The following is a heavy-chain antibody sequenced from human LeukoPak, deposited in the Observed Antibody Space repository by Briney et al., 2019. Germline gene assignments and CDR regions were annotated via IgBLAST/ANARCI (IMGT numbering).Heavy chain of an antibody. CDR2: ISYDGSNK. CDR3: AKFTTVSYFDY. D-gene: IGHD4-17*01. J-gene: IGHJ4*02. CDR1: GFTFSSYG. V-gene: IGHV3-30*18. Sequence: GGSLRLSCAASGFTFSSYGMHWVRQAPGKGLEWVAVISYDGSNKYYADSVKGRFTISRDNSKNTLYLQMNSLRAEDTAVYYCAKFTTVSYFDYWGQGTLVTVSS.